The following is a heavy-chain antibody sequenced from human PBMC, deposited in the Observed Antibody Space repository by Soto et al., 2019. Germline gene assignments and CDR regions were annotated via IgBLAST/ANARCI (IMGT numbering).Heavy chain of an antibody. V-gene: IGHV4-61*01. CDR2: VYYSGTT. CDR1: GGSVSDKTYY. J-gene: IGHJ4*01. D-gene: IGHD4-17*01. CDR3: ARTTAVPNTLRSRYCSDY. Sequence: SETLSLTCSVSGGSVSDKTYYWSWIRQPPGKRLEWIGYVYYSGTTNYNPSLKSRVTISVDLSKNRFSLRLSSVTTADTALYYCARTTAVPNTLRSRYCSDYPGHGTLAPVSS.